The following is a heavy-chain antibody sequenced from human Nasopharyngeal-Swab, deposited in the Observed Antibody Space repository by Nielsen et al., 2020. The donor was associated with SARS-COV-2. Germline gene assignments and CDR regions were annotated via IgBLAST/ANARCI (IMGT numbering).Heavy chain of an antibody. J-gene: IGHJ5*02. CDR2: IYYSGST. V-gene: IGHV4-39*01. Sequence: SETLSLTCTVSGGSISSSSYYWGWIRQPPGKGLEWIGSIYYSGSTYYNPSLKSRVTISVDTSKNQFSLKLSSVPAADTAVYYCARPYYDSSGYDAWFDPWGQGTLVTVSS. D-gene: IGHD3-22*01. CDR1: GGSISSSSYY. CDR3: ARPYYDSSGYDAWFDP.